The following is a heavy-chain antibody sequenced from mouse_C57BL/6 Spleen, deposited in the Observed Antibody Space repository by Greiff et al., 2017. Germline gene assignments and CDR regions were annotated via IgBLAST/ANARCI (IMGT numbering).Heavy chain of an antibody. CDR1: GFTFSDYG. CDR2: ISSGSSTI. Sequence: EVKLMESGGGLVKPGGSLKLSCAASGFTFSDYGMHWVRQAPEKGLEWVAYISSGSSTIYYADTVKGRFTISRDNAKNTLFLQMTSLRSEDTAMYYCARKRDGISSSFDSWGQGTTLSVSS. V-gene: IGHV5-17*01. CDR3: ARKRDGISSSFDS. D-gene: IGHD1-1*01. J-gene: IGHJ2*01.